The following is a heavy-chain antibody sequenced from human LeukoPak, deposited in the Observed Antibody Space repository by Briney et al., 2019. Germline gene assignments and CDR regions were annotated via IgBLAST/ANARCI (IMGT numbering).Heavy chain of an antibody. V-gene: IGHV1-2*02. Sequence: ASVKVSCKASGYTFTGYYIHWVQQAPGQGLEWMGWINPNSGGTIYAQNFQGRVTMTRDTSISTAYMELSWLRSDDTAVYYCARDRGDYSFDYWGQGTLVTVSS. CDR1: GYTFTGYY. D-gene: IGHD4-17*01. CDR2: INPNSGGT. CDR3: ARDRGDYSFDY. J-gene: IGHJ4*02.